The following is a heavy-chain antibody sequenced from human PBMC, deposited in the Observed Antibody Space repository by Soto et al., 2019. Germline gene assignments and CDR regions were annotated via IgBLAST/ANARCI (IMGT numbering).Heavy chain of an antibody. V-gene: IGHV3-30*18. CDR2: ISYDGSNK. J-gene: IGHJ4*02. CDR1: GFTFSNYD. D-gene: IGHD2-15*01. CDR3: AKAAATYYCSGGYCYNYYFDS. Sequence: GGSLRLSCAASGFTFSNYDMHWVRQAPGKGLEWVAVISYDGSNKYYADSVRGRFTISRDNSKNTLYLQMNSLGADDTAVYYCAKAAATYYCSGGYCYNYYFDSWGQGTLVTVSS.